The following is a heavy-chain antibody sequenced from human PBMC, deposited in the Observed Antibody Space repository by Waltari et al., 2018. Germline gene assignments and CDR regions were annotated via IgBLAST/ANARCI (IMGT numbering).Heavy chain of an antibody. D-gene: IGHD3-22*01. CDR1: GFTFSSYS. Sequence: EVQLVESGGGLVQPGGSLRLSCAASGFTFSSYSMNWVRQAPGKGLEWVSYISSSSSTIYYADSVKGRFTISRDNAKNSLYLQMNSLRAEDTAVYYCARESYDSSGYGDRFDYWGQGTLVTVSS. CDR2: ISSSSSTI. CDR3: ARESYDSSGYGDRFDY. J-gene: IGHJ4*02. V-gene: IGHV3-48*01.